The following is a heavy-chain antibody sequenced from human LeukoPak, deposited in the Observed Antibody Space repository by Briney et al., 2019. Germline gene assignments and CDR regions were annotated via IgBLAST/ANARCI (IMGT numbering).Heavy chain of an antibody. CDR2: LYTGGGT. D-gene: IGHD6-19*01. CDR1: GFSVRTTY. J-gene: IGHJ4*02. CDR3: ARGGSGWYEGYYFDY. V-gene: IGHV3-53*01. Sequence: GGSLRLSCAASGFSVRTTYMSWVRQAPGKGLEWVSVLYTGGGTDHADSVKGRFTISRDNSKNTLSLQMNSLRAEDTAVYYCARGGSGWYEGYYFDYWGQGTLVTVSS.